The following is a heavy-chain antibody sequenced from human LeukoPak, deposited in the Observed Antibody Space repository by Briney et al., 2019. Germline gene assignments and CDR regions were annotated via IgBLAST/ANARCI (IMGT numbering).Heavy chain of an antibody. D-gene: IGHD6-13*01. CDR1: GFIISSYW. Sequence: PGGSVRLSCAASGFIISSYWMSWVRQARGKGLEWVANIRQDGSEKYYVDSVKGRFTISRDNAKNSLYLQMNSLRAEDTAVYYCARVAAAGPIKNYYYYMDVWGKGTTVTVSS. CDR2: IRQDGSEK. V-gene: IGHV3-7*04. CDR3: ARVAAAGPIKNYYYYMDV. J-gene: IGHJ6*03.